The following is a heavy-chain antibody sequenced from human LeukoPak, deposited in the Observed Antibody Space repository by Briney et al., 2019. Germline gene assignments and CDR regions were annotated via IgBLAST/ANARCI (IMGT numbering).Heavy chain of an antibody. V-gene: IGHV6-1*01. D-gene: IGHD2-15*01. CDR1: RYSVSSKSAA. J-gene: IGHJ4*02. CDR3: ARLVGGGPDY. CDR2: TYYRCKWHS. Sequence: SQTLPLTCAISRYSVSSKSAAWHWIKQSPSRGLEWLGRTYYRCKWHSDYAVSVKSRITINPDTSKNQFSLQLNSETPEDKGVYYCARLVGGGPDYWGQGTLVTVSS.